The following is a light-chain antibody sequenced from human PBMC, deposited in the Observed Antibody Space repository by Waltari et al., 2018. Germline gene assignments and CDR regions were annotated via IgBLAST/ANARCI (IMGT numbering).Light chain of an antibody. V-gene: IGKV1-5*03. CDR1: QSVNKW. Sequence: DIQMTQSPSTLPASVGDRVTITCRASQSVNKWLAWYQQKAGKAPEIMIYEASSVQSGVPSRFSGSGYGTEFTLTITGLQPEDVATYYCQHYNTNSLTFGPGTKVEIK. J-gene: IGKJ3*01. CDR3: QHYNTNSLT. CDR2: EAS.